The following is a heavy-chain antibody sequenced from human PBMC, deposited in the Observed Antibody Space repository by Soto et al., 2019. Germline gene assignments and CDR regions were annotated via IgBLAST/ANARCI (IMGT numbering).Heavy chain of an antibody. V-gene: IGHV3-7*01. CDR3: ATDRDFWSGYYKGYYFES. CDR1: GFTFSSYW. D-gene: IGHD3-3*01. CDR2: IKQDGSEK. J-gene: IGHJ4*02. Sequence: GGSLRLSCAASGFTFSSYWMIWVRQAPGKGLEWVAIIKQDGSEKTYVDSVRGRFTISRDNAKNSLYLQMNSLTAEDTAVYYCATDRDFWSGYYKGYYFESWGQGTLVTAPQ.